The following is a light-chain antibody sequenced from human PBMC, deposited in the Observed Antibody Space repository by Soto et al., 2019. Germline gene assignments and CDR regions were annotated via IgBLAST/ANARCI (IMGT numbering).Light chain of an antibody. CDR2: AAS. V-gene: IGKV1-39*01. J-gene: IGKJ2*01. Sequence: DIQMTQSPSSLSASVGDRVTITCRASQSISSYLNWYQQKPGKAPKLLIYAASSLQSGVPSRFSGSGSGTDFTLTISSLQPEDFETYYCQPSYSTPHTFGQGTKVDIK. CDR3: QPSYSTPHT. CDR1: QSISSY.